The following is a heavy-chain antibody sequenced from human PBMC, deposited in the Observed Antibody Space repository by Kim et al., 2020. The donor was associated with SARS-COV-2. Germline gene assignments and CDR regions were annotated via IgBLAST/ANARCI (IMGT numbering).Heavy chain of an antibody. Sequence: ASVKVSCKASGYTFTSYDINWVRQATGQGLEWMGWMNPNSGNTGSAQKFQGRVTMTRNTSISTAYMELSSLRSEDTAVYYCAREGLQQLVTYGMDVWGQGTTVTVSS. V-gene: IGHV1-8*01. D-gene: IGHD6-13*01. J-gene: IGHJ6*02. CDR1: GYTFTSYD. CDR3: AREGLQQLVTYGMDV. CDR2: MNPNSGNT.